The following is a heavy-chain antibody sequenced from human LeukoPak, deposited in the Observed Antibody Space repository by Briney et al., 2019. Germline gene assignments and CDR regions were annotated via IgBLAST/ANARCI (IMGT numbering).Heavy chain of an antibody. D-gene: IGHD2-2*01. CDR3: ARAPAAVNYYYYGMDV. Sequence: ASVKVSCKASGYTFTSYDINWVRQAIGQGLEWMGWMNPNSGNTGYAQKFQGRVTMTRNTSISTAYMELSSLRSEDTAVYYCARAPAAVNYYYYGMDVWGQGTTVTVSS. V-gene: IGHV1-8*01. CDR1: GYTFTSYD. CDR2: MNPNSGNT. J-gene: IGHJ6*02.